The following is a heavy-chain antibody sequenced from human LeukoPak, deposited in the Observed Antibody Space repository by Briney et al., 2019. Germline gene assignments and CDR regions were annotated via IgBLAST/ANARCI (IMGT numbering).Heavy chain of an antibody. V-gene: IGHV1-69*04. J-gene: IGHJ4*02. CDR2: IIPILGIA. Sequence: EASVKVSCKASGGTFSSYAISWVRQAPGQGLEWMGRIIPILGIANYAQKFQGRVTITADKSTSTAYMELSSLRSEDTAVYYCARVYYDSSGYYGGGYWGQGTLVTVSS. CDR3: ARVYYDSSGYYGGGY. CDR1: GGTFSSYA. D-gene: IGHD3-22*01.